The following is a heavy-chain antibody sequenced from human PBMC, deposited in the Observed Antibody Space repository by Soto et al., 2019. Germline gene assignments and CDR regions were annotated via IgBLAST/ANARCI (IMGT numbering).Heavy chain of an antibody. CDR3: ASEALCGADCYFFEY. J-gene: IGHJ4*02. D-gene: IGHD2-21*02. CDR1: GFTFGNSE. CDR2: INYSGSNI. Sequence: PGGSLRLSCAGSGFTFGNSEMFWVRQAPGKGLEWVSKINYSGSNIYYSKSVKGRFTISRDNAKNSLYLQMNSLTDEDTAIYFCASEALCGADCYFFEYWGPGTLVTVSS. V-gene: IGHV3-48*03.